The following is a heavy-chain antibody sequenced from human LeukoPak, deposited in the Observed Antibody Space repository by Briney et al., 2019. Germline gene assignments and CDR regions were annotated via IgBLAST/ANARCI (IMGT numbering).Heavy chain of an antibody. Sequence: PGGSLRLSCAASGFTFSSYGMHWVRQAPGKGLEWVAFIRYDGSNKYYADSVKGRFTISRDNSKNTLYLQMNSLRAEDTAVYYCTTETYYYDSSGYYHIDYWGQGTLVTVSS. CDR2: IRYDGSNK. J-gene: IGHJ4*02. CDR1: GFTFSSYG. CDR3: TTETYYYDSSGYYHIDY. V-gene: IGHV3-30*02. D-gene: IGHD3-22*01.